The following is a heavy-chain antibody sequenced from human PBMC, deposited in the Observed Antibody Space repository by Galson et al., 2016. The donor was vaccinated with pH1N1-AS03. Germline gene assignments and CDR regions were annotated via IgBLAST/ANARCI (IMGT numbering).Heavy chain of an antibody. CDR2: VHNSGNT. CDR3: ARGTNFYGAGSYNSPDSYFDI. D-gene: IGHD3-10*01. J-gene: IGHJ2*01. Sequence: TLSLTCSVSGGSMSTYYWSWIRRPAGKGLEWIGRVHNSGNTYYSPSLKSRVAMSVDTSTNHFSLTLNSVTAADTAVYFCARGTNFYGAGSYNSPDSYFDIWGRGTLVTVSS. V-gene: IGHV4-4*07. CDR1: GGSMSTYY.